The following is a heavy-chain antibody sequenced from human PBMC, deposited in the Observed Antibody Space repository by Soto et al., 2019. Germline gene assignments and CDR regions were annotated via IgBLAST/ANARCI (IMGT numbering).Heavy chain of an antibody. CDR2: IYYSGST. D-gene: IGHD1-26*01. V-gene: IGHV4-39*01. J-gene: IGHJ4*02. Sequence: SETLSLTCTVSGGSISSSSYYWGWIRQPPGKVLEWIGSIYYSGSTYYNPSLKSRVTIXXXXSXNXFXLXXXSVTXADTALYYCARHREVRYYFDYWGQGTLVIVSS. CDR3: ARHREVRYYFDY. CDR1: GGSISSSSYY.